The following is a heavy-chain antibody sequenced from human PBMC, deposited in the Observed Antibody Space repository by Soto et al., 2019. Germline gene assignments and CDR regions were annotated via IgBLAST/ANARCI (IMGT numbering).Heavy chain of an antibody. D-gene: IGHD6-19*01. CDR1: GFTFSSYA. CDR3: ATAGHRSRIVVAGTLDQ. J-gene: IGHJ4*02. Sequence: GGSLRLSCAASGFTFSSYAMSWVRQAPGKGLEWVSGISGSGGSTYYADSVKGRFTISRDNSKNTLYLQMNSLRVEDTAVYYCATAGHRSRIVVAGTLDQWGQGTLVTVSS. CDR2: ISGSGGST. V-gene: IGHV3-23*01.